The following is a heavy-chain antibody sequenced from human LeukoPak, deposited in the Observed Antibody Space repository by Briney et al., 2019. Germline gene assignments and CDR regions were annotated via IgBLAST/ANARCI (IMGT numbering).Heavy chain of an antibody. J-gene: IGHJ4*02. V-gene: IGHV3-66*01. D-gene: IGHD6-13*01. Sequence: GGSLRLSCAASGFTVSSNYMSWVRQAPGKGLEWVSVIYSGGSTYYADSVKGRFTISRDNSKNTLYLQMNSLRAEDTAVYYCARDREYSSSWVDYWGQGTLVTVSS. CDR3: ARDREYSSSWVDY. CDR1: GFTVSSNY. CDR2: IYSGGST.